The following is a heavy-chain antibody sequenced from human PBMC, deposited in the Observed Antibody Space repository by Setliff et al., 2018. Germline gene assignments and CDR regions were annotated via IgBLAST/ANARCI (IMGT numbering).Heavy chain of an antibody. Sequence: SVKVSCKASGGTFRTDGFSWVRQAPGQGLEWMGRIIAVFGTAKYAQKFQGRVTISADESTRTVYMELSSLRFEDTAVYYCARDYQGGWFAPWGQGTLVTVSS. J-gene: IGHJ5*02. CDR1: GGTFRTDG. D-gene: IGHD3-16*01. CDR3: ARDYQGGWFAP. CDR2: IIAVFGTA. V-gene: IGHV1-69*13.